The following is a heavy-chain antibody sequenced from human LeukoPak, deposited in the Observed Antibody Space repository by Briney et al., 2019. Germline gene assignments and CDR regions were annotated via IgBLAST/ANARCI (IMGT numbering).Heavy chain of an antibody. CDR1: GFTFSGSA. CDR3: AKEAYDVLTGTNWFDP. J-gene: IGHJ5*02. V-gene: IGHV3-23*01. D-gene: IGHD3-9*01. CDR2: ISYSGANS. Sequence: PGGSLRLSCAASGFTFSGSAMSWVRQAPGEGLEWVSLISYSGANSYYTDSVRGRFTISRDNSKDTLFLQMNSLRAEDTAVYYCAKEAYDVLTGTNWFDPWVQGTLVTVSS.